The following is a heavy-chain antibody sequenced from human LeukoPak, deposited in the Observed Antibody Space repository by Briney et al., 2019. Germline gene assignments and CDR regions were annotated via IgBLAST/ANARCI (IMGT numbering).Heavy chain of an antibody. Sequence: GGSLRLSCAASGFTFSSYAMSWVRQAPGKGLEWVSSISNSGGSTYYADSVKGRFTVSRDNSKNTLYLQVSSLRAEDTAVYYCARGGGSSVFDYWGQGALVTVSS. J-gene: IGHJ4*02. D-gene: IGHD2-15*01. V-gene: IGHV3-23*01. CDR1: GFTFSSYA. CDR2: ISNSGGST. CDR3: ARGGGSSVFDY.